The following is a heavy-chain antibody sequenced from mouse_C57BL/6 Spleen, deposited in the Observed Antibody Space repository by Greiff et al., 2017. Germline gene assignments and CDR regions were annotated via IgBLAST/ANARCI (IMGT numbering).Heavy chain of an antibody. Sequence: EVQLVEPGAELVKPGASVKLSCTASGFNINDYYMHWVKQRTGQGLEWIGRIDPEDGETKYAPKFQSKATITADTSSNTAYLQLSSLTSEDTAVYYCARMDGNYYFAMEYWGQGTSVTVAS. J-gene: IGHJ4*01. D-gene: IGHD2-1*01. CDR1: GFNINDYY. CDR3: ARMDGNYYFAMEY. V-gene: IGHV14-2*01. CDR2: IDPEDGET.